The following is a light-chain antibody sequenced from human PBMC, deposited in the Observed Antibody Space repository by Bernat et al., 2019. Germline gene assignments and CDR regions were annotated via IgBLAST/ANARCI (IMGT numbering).Light chain of an antibody. CDR2: GAS. J-gene: IGKJ2*01. Sequence: IVLTQSPGTLSLSPGERVTLSCRASQSIIGSYLAWYQQKPGQAPRLLIYGASSRATGIPDRFSGSGSGTDFTLTISQLEPEDFAVYYCQQYDNTTPAYTFGQVTKLEIK. CDR3: QQYDNTTPAYT. V-gene: IGKV3-20*01. CDR1: QSIIGSY.